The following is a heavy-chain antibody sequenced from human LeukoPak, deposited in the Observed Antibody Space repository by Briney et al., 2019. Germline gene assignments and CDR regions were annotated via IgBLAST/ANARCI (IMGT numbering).Heavy chain of an antibody. V-gene: IGHV3-21*01. CDR2: ISSSSIYI. Sequence: GGSLRLSCAASGFTFSSYEMNWVRQAPGKGLEWVSSISSSSIYIYYADSVKGRFTISRDNAKNSLYLQMNSLRAEDTAVYYCARGYSNYGYAFDIWGQGTMVTVSS. D-gene: IGHD4-11*01. CDR3: ARGYSNYGYAFDI. J-gene: IGHJ3*02. CDR1: GFTFSSYE.